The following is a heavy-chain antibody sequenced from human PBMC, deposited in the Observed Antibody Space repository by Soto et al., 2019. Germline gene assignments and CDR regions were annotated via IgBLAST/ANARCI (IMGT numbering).Heavy chain of an antibody. Sequence: GGSLRLSCAASGFTFSSYSMNWVRQAPGKGLEWVSYISSSSSTIYYADSVKGRFTISRDNAKNSLYLQMNSLRAEDTAVYYCHLSQSPKPTTVTDIYYYYYMDVWGRGTTVTVS. CDR1: GFTFSSYS. CDR3: HLSQSPKPTTVTDIYYYYYMDV. CDR2: ISSSSSTI. J-gene: IGHJ6*03. V-gene: IGHV3-48*01. D-gene: IGHD4-17*01.